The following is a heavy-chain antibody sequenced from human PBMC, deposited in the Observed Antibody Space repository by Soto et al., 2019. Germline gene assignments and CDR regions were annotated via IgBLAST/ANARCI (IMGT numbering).Heavy chain of an antibody. Sequence: EVPLVESGGGLVQPGESLRLSCAASGFTVSRNYMTWVRQAPGKGLEWVSIIYDGGSTYYADSVKGRFTISRDKSKITLYLQMSNLRAEDTAVYYCARAVYSVVTPVYYFDHWGQGTLVTVSS. D-gene: IGHD2-21*01. CDR2: IYDGGST. V-gene: IGHV3-66*01. CDR1: GFTVSRNY. J-gene: IGHJ4*02. CDR3: ARAVYSVVTPVYYFDH.